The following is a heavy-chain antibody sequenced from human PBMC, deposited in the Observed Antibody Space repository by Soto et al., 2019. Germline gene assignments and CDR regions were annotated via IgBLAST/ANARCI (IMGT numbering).Heavy chain of an antibody. CDR2: ISAYNDNT. D-gene: IGHD3-10*01. J-gene: IGHJ5*02. CDR3: ARDLYYHGSWPEGFDP. V-gene: IGHV1-18*01. CDR1: GYTFTSYG. Sequence: ASVKVSCKASGYTFTSYGISWVRQAPGQGLEWMGWISAYNDNTNYAQKLQGRVTMTTDTSTSTAYMGLRSLRSDDTAVYYCARDLYYHGSWPEGFDPWGQGTLVTVSS.